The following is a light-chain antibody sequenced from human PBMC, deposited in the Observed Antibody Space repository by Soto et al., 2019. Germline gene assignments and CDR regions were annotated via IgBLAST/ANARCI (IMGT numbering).Light chain of an antibody. CDR3: SSYTPTSSHVI. CDR1: SSDVGGYEY. Sequence: QSVLTQPASVSGSPGQSLTISCTGTSSDVGGYEYVSWYQQHPGKAPKLMIYDVSNRPSGVSNRFSGSKSGDTASLTISGLRAEDEADYYCSSYTPTSSHVIFGGGTKLTVL. V-gene: IGLV2-14*03. CDR2: DVS. J-gene: IGLJ2*01.